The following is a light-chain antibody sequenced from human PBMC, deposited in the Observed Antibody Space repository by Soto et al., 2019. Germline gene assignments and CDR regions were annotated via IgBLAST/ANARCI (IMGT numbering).Light chain of an antibody. J-gene: IGKJ4*01. CDR3: QQCNKGPLT. V-gene: IGKV3-15*01. CDR2: GAS. Sequence: EIVMTQSPGTLSVSPGERAALSCRSSQSVSSNLAWYQQKPGQASRLLIYGASTRATGIPARFSGSGSGTEFTLSISSLQAEDFALYYCQQCNKGPLTFGGGTRVEIK. CDR1: QSVSSN.